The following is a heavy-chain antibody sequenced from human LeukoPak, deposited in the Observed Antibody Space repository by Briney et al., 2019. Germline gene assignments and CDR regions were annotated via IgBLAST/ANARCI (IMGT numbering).Heavy chain of an antibody. CDR3: ARVVDHDYGDYYLDY. J-gene: IGHJ4*02. CDR1: GFTFSSYA. D-gene: IGHD4-17*01. CDR2: ISGSGGST. Sequence: GGSLRLSCAASGFTFSSYAMSWVRQAPGKGLEWVSAISGSGGSTYYADSVKGRFTISRDNSKNTLYLQMNSLRAEDTAVYYCARVVDHDYGDYYLDYWGQGTLVTVSS. V-gene: IGHV3-23*01.